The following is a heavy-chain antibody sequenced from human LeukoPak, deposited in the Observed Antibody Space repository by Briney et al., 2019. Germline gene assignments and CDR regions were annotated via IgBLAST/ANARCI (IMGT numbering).Heavy chain of an antibody. CDR3: ARDGSSSWYYYYMDV. CDR1: GFTFSSYG. Sequence: PGGSLRLSCAASGFTFSSYGMHWVRQAPGKGLEWVAVIWYDGSNKYYADSVKGRFTISRDNSKNTLYLQMNSLRAEDTAVYYCARDGSSSWYYYYMDVWGKGTTVTVSS. CDR2: IWYDGSNK. V-gene: IGHV3-33*01. D-gene: IGHD6-13*01. J-gene: IGHJ6*03.